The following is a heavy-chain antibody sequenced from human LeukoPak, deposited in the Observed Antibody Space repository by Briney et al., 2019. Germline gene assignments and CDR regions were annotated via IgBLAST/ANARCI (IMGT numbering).Heavy chain of an antibody. Sequence: GASLKVSCTACGDTFTRNTINWVRQVPGQGLEWMGRVNTNTGNPTYAQGFTGRFVFSSDTSVSTAYLQIGSLKAEDTAVYYCVTNFDSSGYFGYWGQGTLVTVSS. CDR3: VTNFDSSGYFGY. D-gene: IGHD3-22*01. CDR1: GDTFTRNT. V-gene: IGHV7-4-1*01. J-gene: IGHJ4*02. CDR2: VNTNTGNP.